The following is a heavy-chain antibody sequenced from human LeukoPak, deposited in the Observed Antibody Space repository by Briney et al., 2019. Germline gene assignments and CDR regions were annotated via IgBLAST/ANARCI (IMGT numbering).Heavy chain of an antibody. J-gene: IGHJ4*02. Sequence: GGSLRLSCAASGFTFSSYWMSWVRQAPGKGLEWVANIKQDGSEKYYVDSVKGRFTISRDNAKNSLYLQMNSLRAEDTAVYYCAREKQEKVVTATPLPDYWGQGTLVTVSS. CDR1: GFTFSSYW. D-gene: IGHD2-21*02. CDR2: IKQDGSEK. CDR3: AREKQEKVVTATPLPDY. V-gene: IGHV3-7*01.